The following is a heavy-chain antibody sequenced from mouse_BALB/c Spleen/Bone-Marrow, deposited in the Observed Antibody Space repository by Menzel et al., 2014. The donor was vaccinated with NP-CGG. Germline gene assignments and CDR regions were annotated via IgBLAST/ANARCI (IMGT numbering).Heavy chain of an antibody. J-gene: IGHJ4*01. CDR2: IYPGDGDT. CDR1: GYAFSSYW. D-gene: IGHD1-1*01. V-gene: IGHV1-80*01. CDR3: ARSLYYGSSYPLYAMDY. Sequence: VQLQQSGADLVRPGSSVKISCKASGYAFSSYWMNWVKQRPGQGLEWIGQIYPGDGDTNYNGKFKGKATLTADKSSSTAYMQLSSLTSEDSAVYFCARSLYYGSSYPLYAMDYWGQGTSVTVSS.